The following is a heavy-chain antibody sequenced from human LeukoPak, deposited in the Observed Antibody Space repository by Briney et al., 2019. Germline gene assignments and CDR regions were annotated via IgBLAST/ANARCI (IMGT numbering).Heavy chain of an antibody. CDR2: ISYDESNK. V-gene: IGHV3-30*04. CDR3: ARDLFYYYYYGMDV. Sequence: GGSLRLSCAASGFTFSSYAMHWVRQAPGKGLEWVAVISYDESNKYYADSVKGRFTISRDNSKNTPYLQMNSLRAEDTAVYYCARDLFYYYYYGMDVWGQGTTVTVSS. D-gene: IGHD2/OR15-2a*01. J-gene: IGHJ6*02. CDR1: GFTFSSYA.